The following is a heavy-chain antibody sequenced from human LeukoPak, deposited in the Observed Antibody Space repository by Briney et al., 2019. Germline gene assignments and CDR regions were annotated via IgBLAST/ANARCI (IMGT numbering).Heavy chain of an antibody. V-gene: IGHV1-69*05. Sequence: GASVKVSCKVSGYTLTELSMHWVRQAPGQGLEWMGGIIPIFGTANYAQKFQGRVTITTDESTSTAYMELSSLRSEDTAVYYCARLSKFDAFDIWGQGTMVTVSS. CDR2: IIPIFGTA. CDR1: GYTLTELS. CDR3: ARLSKFDAFDI. J-gene: IGHJ3*02. D-gene: IGHD4-11*01.